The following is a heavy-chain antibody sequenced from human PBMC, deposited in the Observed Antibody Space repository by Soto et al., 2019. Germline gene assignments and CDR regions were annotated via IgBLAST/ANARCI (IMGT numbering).Heavy chain of an antibody. Sequence: GESLKISFTTSGYSFTNYRIGLVRQMPGKVPEWMGIIYPGDSDARYSPSFQGQVTISADKSTSTAYLLWSSLKASDTAIYFCAGSIFYYGMDVWGQGTTVTVSS. CDR1: GYSFTNYR. CDR3: AGSIFYYGMDV. V-gene: IGHV5-51*01. J-gene: IGHJ6*02. CDR2: IYPGDSDA.